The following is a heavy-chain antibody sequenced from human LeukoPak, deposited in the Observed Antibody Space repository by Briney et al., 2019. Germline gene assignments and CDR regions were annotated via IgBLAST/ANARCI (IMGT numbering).Heavy chain of an antibody. J-gene: IGHJ4*02. CDR2: TNPNSGGT. CDR1: GYTFTDYY. V-gene: IGHV1-2*06. Sequence: GASVKVSCKASGYTFTDYYMHWVRQAPGQGLEWMGRTNPNSGGTNYAQKFQGRVTMTRDTSISTAYMDLSSLRSDDTAVYYCARSTGHYFDYWGQGILVTVSS. D-gene: IGHD2-8*02. CDR3: ARSTGHYFDY.